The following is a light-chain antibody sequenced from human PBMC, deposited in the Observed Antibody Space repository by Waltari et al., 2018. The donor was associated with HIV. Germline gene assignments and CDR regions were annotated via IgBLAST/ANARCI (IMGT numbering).Light chain of an antibody. CDR1: QSVSRSY. J-gene: IGKJ1*01. V-gene: IGKV3-20*01. CDR2: GTS. CDR3: QQYGRSPGT. Sequence: DIVLTQSPGPLSLSPGERATLSCRASQSVSRSYLAWYQQKPGQAPRLLMYGTSSRATGIPERFSGSGSGTDFTLTISRLEPEDFAVYYCQQYGRSPGTFGQGTKVEI.